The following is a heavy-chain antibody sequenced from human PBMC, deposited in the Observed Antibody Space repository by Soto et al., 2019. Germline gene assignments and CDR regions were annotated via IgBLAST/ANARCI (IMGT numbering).Heavy chain of an antibody. CDR2: INRDGGER. J-gene: IGHJ4*02. D-gene: IGHD3-16*01. CDR3: ARDATFCLDC. CDR1: GFSFSNYW. V-gene: IGHV3-7*03. Sequence: PRLSCAASGFSFSNYWMAWVRQAPGKGLEWVANINRDGGERYHADSVRSRFTIFRDNSENSLYLQMNRLRAEDTAVYYCARDATFCLDCWGRGTLVTVSS.